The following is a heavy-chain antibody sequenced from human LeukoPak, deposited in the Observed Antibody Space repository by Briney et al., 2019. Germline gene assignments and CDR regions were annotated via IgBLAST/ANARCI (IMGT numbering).Heavy chain of an antibody. Sequence: GGSLRLSCAASGFTFSSYSMNWVRQAPGKGLEWVSSISSSSSYIYYADSVKGRFTISRDNAKNSLYLQMNSLRAEDTAVYYCAREVPNYYDSRDNDYWGQGTLVTVSS. CDR3: AREVPNYYDSRDNDY. CDR1: GFTFSSYS. J-gene: IGHJ4*02. CDR2: ISSSSSYI. D-gene: IGHD3-22*01. V-gene: IGHV3-21*01.